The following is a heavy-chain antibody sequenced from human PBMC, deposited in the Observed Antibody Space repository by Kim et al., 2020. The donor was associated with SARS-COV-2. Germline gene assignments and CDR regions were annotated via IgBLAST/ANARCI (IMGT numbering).Heavy chain of an antibody. CDR3: ARDIGGYSSSSDYGMDV. D-gene: IGHD6-6*01. V-gene: IGHV1-46*01. J-gene: IGHJ6*02. Sequence: FQGRVTMTRDTSTRTVYMELSSLRSEDTAVYYCARDIGGYSSSSDYGMDVWGQGTTVTVSS.